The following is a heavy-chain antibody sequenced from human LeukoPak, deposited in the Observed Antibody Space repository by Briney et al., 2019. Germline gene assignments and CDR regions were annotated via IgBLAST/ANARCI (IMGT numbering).Heavy chain of an antibody. J-gene: IGHJ4*02. CDR1: GFTFTRYA. CDR2: ISGSGGST. V-gene: IGHV3-23*01. D-gene: IGHD1-26*01. Sequence: GGSLRLSCAASGFTFTRYAMRWVRQAPGKGLEWVSAISGSGGSTSYADSVKARFTISRDNSKNTLYLQMTSLRAEDTAVYYCAGPLFLRVGAYFDYWGQGTLVTVSS. CDR3: AGPLFLRVGAYFDY.